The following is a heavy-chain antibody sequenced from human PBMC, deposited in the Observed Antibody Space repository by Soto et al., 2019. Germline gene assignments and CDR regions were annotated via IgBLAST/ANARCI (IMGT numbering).Heavy chain of an antibody. CDR2: IYYSGST. Sequence: PSETLSLTCTVSGGSISSGDYYWSWIRQPPGKGLEWIGYIYYSGSTYYNPSLKSRVTISVDTSKNQFSLKLSSVTAADTAVYYCARTRFVLMVYANWFDPWGQGTLVTVSS. CDR1: GGSISSGDYY. V-gene: IGHV4-30-4*01. CDR3: ARTRFVLMVYANWFDP. J-gene: IGHJ5*02. D-gene: IGHD2-8*01.